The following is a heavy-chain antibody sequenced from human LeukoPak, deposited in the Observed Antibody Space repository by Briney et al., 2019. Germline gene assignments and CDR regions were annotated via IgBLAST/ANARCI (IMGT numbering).Heavy chain of an antibody. CDR1: GYSFTSYW. CDR3: AREYSSSWYGYFDL. J-gene: IGHJ2*01. D-gene: IGHD6-13*01. V-gene: IGHV5-51*01. Sequence: GESLKISCKGSGYSFTSYWIGWVRQVPGKGLEWMASIYPGDSDTRYSPSFQGQVTISVDKSISTAYLQWNSLKASDTGMYYCAREYSSSWYGYFDLWGRGTLVTVSS. CDR2: IYPGDSDT.